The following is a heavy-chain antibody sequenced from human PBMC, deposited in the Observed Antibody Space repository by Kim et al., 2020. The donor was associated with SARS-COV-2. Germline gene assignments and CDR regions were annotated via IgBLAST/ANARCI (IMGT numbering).Heavy chain of an antibody. CDR3: ARNIGITMIVVVTVWFDT. CDR2: IYYSGST. J-gene: IGHJ5*02. V-gene: IGHV4-31*03. D-gene: IGHD3-22*01. CDR1: GGSISSGGYY. Sequence: SETLSLTCTVSGGSISSGGYYWSWIRQHPGKGLEWIGYIYYSGSTYYNPSLKSRVTISVDTSKNQFSLKLSSVTAADTAVYYCARNIGITMIVVVTVWFDTWGQRTPVTVSS.